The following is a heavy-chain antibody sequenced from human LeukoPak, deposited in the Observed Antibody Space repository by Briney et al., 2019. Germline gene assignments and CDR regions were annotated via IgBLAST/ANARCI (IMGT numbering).Heavy chain of an antibody. V-gene: IGHV3-21*01. CDR3: AKGITGTIDAFDI. Sequence: GGSLRLSCAASGFTFSSYSMNWVRQAPGKGLEWVSSISSSSSYIYYADSVKGRFTISRGNAKNSLYLQMNSLRAEDTAVYYCAKGITGTIDAFDIWGQGTMVTVSS. D-gene: IGHD1-20*01. CDR1: GFTFSSYS. J-gene: IGHJ3*02. CDR2: ISSSSSYI.